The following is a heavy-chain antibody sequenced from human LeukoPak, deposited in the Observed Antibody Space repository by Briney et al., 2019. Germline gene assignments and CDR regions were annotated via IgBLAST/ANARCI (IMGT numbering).Heavy chain of an antibody. V-gene: IGHV3-74*01. CDR1: GFTFSSYS. D-gene: IGHD4-23*01. Sequence: GGSLRLSCAASGFTFSSYSMNWVRQAPGKGLVWVSRIDRDGSRINYADSVKGRFTISRDSGKNTLFLQMNSLRAEDAAVYYCVRGNDYGGPHYWGQGTLVTVSS. J-gene: IGHJ4*02. CDR2: IDRDGSRI. CDR3: VRGNDYGGPHY.